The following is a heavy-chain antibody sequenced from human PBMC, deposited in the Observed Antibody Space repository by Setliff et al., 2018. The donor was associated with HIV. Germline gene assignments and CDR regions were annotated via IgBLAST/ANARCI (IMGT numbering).Heavy chain of an antibody. CDR1: GGSFSSSSYY. Sequence: SETLSLTCTVSGGSFSSSSYYWGWTRQPPGKGLEWIGNIHYSGSTYYNPSLKGRVTISKDTSKNQFSLKLSSVTAADTAVYYCARGPRYYDILTGPYYYYYYMDVWGKGTTVTV. CDR3: ARGPRYYDILTGPYYYYYYMDV. CDR2: IHYSGST. J-gene: IGHJ6*03. V-gene: IGHV4-39*07. D-gene: IGHD3-9*01.